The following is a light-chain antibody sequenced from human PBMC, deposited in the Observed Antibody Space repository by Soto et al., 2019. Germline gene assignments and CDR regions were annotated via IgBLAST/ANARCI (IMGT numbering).Light chain of an antibody. Sequence: ETVLTQSPGTLYLSPGESATLSCRANETVNNNFLAWYGQKPGQAPRLLINGPSRRASGIPDRFSGSGSGTDCTRTISRLEPEDFAVYYCQQYGNFPYTFGPGTKGQIK. J-gene: IGKJ2*01. V-gene: IGKV3-20*01. CDR1: ETVNNNF. CDR3: QQYGNFPYT. CDR2: GPS.